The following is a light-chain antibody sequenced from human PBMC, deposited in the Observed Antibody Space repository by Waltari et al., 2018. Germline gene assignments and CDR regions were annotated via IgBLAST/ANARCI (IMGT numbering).Light chain of an antibody. CDR1: QSIGEY. V-gene: IGKV3-20*01. CDR2: AAS. CDR3: QNHERLPAT. J-gene: IGKJ1*01. Sequence: EIVLTQSPGTLSLSSGARATLSCRASQSIGEYIVWYQQKPGPAPRLLIDAASSRATGVPDRFSGGWSGADFSLTISRLEPEDFAVYYCQNHERLPATFGQGTKVEIK.